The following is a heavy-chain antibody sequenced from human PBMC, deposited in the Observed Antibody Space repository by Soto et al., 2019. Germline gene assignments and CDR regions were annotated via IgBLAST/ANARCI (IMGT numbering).Heavy chain of an antibody. CDR1: GFTVSSNY. J-gene: IGHJ3*02. V-gene: IGHV3-66*01. CDR3: ARGPGLRPNDAFDI. Sequence: GSLRLSCAASGFTVSSNYMSWVRQAPGKGLEWVSVIYSGGSTYYADSVKGRFTISRDNSKNTLYLQMNSLRAEDTAVYYCARGPGLRPNDAFDIWGQGTMVTVSS. CDR2: IYSGGST.